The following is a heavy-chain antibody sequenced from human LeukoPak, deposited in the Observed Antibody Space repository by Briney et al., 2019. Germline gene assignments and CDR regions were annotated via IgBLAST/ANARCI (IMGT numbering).Heavy chain of an antibody. V-gene: IGHV4-39*07. CDR2: IYYSGST. CDR1: GGSISSSSYY. CDR3: ARVGQQLVFNWFDP. D-gene: IGHD6-13*01. Sequence: PSETLSLTCTVSGGSISSSSYYWGWIRQPPGKGLEWIGSIYYSGSTYYNPSLKSRVTISVDTSKNQFSLKLSSVTAADTAVYYCARVGQQLVFNWFDPWGQGTLVTVSS. J-gene: IGHJ5*02.